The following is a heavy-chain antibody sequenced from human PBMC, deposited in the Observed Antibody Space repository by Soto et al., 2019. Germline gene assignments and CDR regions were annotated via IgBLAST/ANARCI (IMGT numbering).Heavy chain of an antibody. V-gene: IGHV4-34*01. CDR3: ARVAIPLAAPQYYFDS. J-gene: IGHJ4*02. D-gene: IGHD2-2*02. CDR2: INHSGST. Sequence: PSETLSLTCAVYGGSFSGYYWSWIRQPPGKGLEWIGEINHSGSTNYNPSLKSRVTISVDTSKNRFSLELISLTVADTAVYYCARVAIPLAAPQYYFDSWGQGTLVTVSS. CDR1: GGSFSGYY.